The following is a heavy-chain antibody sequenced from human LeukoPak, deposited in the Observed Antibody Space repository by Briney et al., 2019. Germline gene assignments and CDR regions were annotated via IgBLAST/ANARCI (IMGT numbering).Heavy chain of an antibody. Sequence: GGSLRLSCAASGFTFSDYYMSWIRQAPGKGLEWVSYISSSGSTIYYADSVKGRFTISRDNAKNSLYLQMNSLRAQDTAVYYCARDHPESHNAFDIWGQGTMVTVSS. V-gene: IGHV3-11*04. CDR3: ARDHPESHNAFDI. CDR2: ISSSGSTI. J-gene: IGHJ3*02. CDR1: GFTFSDYY.